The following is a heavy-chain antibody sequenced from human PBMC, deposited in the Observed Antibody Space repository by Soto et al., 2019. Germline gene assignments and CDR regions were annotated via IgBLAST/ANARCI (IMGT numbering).Heavy chain of an antibody. J-gene: IGHJ4*02. CDR1: GGTFSSYA. D-gene: IGHD1-26*01. V-gene: IGHV1-69*01. Sequence: QVQLVQSGAEVKKPGSSVKVSCKASGGTFSSYAISWVRQAPGQGLEWMGGIIPIFGTANYAQKFQGRVTITADESTSTAYMELSRQRSEYTFGYYCARHGEWELRFDYWGQGTLVTVYS. CDR3: ARHGEWELRFDY. CDR2: IIPIFGTA.